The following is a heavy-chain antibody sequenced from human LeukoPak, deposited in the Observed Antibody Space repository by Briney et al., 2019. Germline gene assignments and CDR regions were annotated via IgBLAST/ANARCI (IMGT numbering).Heavy chain of an antibody. CDR2: IYYSGST. CDR3: ARDNSYLDY. Sequence: SETLSLTCTVPGDSISSGDYYWSWIRQPPGKGLEWIGYIYYSGSTYYNPSLKSRVSISVDTSKNQFSLKLSSVTAADTAVNYCARDNSYLDYWGQGTLVTVSS. V-gene: IGHV4-30-4*08. J-gene: IGHJ4*02. CDR1: GDSISSGDYY. D-gene: IGHD3-16*02.